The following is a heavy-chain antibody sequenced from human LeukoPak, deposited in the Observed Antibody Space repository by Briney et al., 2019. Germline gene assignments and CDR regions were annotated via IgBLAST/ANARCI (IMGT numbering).Heavy chain of an antibody. CDR3: ARNWGDHFDWLHDY. D-gene: IGHD3-9*01. V-gene: IGHV3-33*01. CDR1: GFTFSRHG. J-gene: IGHJ4*02. Sequence: GGSLRLSCAASGFTFSRHGMHCVRQAPGRGLEWVAIIWYDGSNRYYADSVKGRFTISRDNSKNTLYLQMNSLRAEDTAVYYCARNWGDHFDWLHDYWGQGTLVTVSS. CDR2: IWYDGSNR.